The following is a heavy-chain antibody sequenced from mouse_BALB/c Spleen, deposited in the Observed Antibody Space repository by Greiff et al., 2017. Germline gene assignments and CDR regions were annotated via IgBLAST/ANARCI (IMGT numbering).Heavy chain of an antibody. V-gene: IGHV5-6-5*01. D-gene: IGHD2-1*01. Sequence: EVKLVESGGGLVKPGGSLKLSCAASGFTFSSYAMSWVRQTPEKRLEWVASISSGGSTYYPDSVKGRFTISRDNARNILYLQMSSLRSEDTAMYYCARGGRGNYPYAMDYWGQGTSVTVSS. J-gene: IGHJ4*01. CDR3: ARGGRGNYPYAMDY. CDR1: GFTFSSYA. CDR2: ISSGGST.